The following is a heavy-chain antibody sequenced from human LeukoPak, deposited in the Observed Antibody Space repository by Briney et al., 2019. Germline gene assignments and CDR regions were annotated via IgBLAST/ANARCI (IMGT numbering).Heavy chain of an antibody. CDR3: ARDQPYYSDSGSFVPFHY. J-gene: IGHJ4*02. V-gene: IGHV3-74*01. CDR2: IYRDGSTT. Sequence: GGSLRLSCAASGFGFSRYWMHWVRQAPGTGLEWVSRIYRDGSTTDYADSVKGRFSISRDNAKNSLYLQMNTLRAEDTAVYYCARDQPYYSDSGSFVPFHYWGQGTLVTVSS. CDR1: GFGFSRYW. D-gene: IGHD3-10*01.